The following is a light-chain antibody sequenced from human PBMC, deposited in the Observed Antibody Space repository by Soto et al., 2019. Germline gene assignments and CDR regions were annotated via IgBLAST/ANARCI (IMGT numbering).Light chain of an antibody. V-gene: IGKV3-20*01. CDR3: QQYGSSRT. J-gene: IGKJ1*01. Sequence: VLTQSAGTLSLSRGERATLSCRASQSVSNNYLAWYQQKPGQAPRLLIYCASNGATGIPDRFSGSGSGTDFTLTISRLEPEDFAVYYCQQYGSSRTFGQGTTVDTK. CDR2: CAS. CDR1: QSVSNNY.